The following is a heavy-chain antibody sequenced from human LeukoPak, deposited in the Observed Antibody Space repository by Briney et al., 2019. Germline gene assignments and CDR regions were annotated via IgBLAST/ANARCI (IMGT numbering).Heavy chain of an antibody. CDR1: GFTFSGYW. Sequence: GGPLRPSGAASGFTFSGYWRSWFPQAPGKGRGGVANKKQDGSEKYYVDSVKGRFTISRDNAKNSLYLQMNSLRAEDTAVYYCARDQIRFGDGGWFDPWGQGTLVTVSS. CDR3: ARDQIRFGDGGWFDP. J-gene: IGHJ5*02. CDR2: KKQDGSEK. D-gene: IGHD3-10*01. V-gene: IGHV3-7*03.